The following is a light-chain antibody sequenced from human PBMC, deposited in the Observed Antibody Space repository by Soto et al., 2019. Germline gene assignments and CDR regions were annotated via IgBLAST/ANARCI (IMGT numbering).Light chain of an antibody. J-gene: IGKJ5*01. CDR3: QQRSNWPPIT. Sequence: VLTQSAATVSLSRRERATLSCKASQSVSSYLAWYQQKPGQAPRLLIYDASNRATGIPARFSGSGSGTDFTLTISSLEPEDFAVYYCQQRSNWPPITFGQGTRLEIK. V-gene: IGKV3-11*01. CDR1: QSVSSY. CDR2: DAS.